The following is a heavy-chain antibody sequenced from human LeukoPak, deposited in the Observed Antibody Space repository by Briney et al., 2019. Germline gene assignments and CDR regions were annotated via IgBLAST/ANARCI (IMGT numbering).Heavy chain of an antibody. CDR2: FDPEDGET. CDR3: ARPLGYYDSSGPLDY. D-gene: IGHD3-22*01. Sequence: ASVKVSCKVSGYTLTELSMHWVRQAPGKGLEWMGGFDPEDGETIYAQKFQGRVTITADESTSTAYMELSSLRSEDTAVYYCARPLGYYDSSGPLDYWGQGTLVTVSS. CDR1: GYTLTELS. V-gene: IGHV1-24*01. J-gene: IGHJ4*02.